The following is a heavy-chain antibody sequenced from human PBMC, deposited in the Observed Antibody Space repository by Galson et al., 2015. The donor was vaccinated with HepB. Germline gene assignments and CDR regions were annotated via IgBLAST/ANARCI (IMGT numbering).Heavy chain of an antibody. V-gene: IGHV3-43*01. CDR1: GFTFSSYA. J-gene: IGHJ4*02. CDR2: ISWDGGST. CDR3: AKALRYSGYEVPFDY. D-gene: IGHD5-12*01. Sequence: SLRLSCAASGFTFSSYAMSWVRHAPGKGLEWVSLISWDGGSTYYADSVKGRFTISRDNSKNSLYLQMNSLRTEDTALYYCAKALRYSGYEVPFDYWGQGTLVTVSS.